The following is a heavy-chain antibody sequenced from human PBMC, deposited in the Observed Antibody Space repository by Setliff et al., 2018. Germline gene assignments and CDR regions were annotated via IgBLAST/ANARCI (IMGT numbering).Heavy chain of an antibody. V-gene: IGHV4-59*01. CDR3: ARKVEKWLTPHFDQ. J-gene: IGHJ4*02. CDR2: VHFTGST. D-gene: IGHD6-19*01. Sequence: SETLSLTCTVSGASIRNYYWTWIRQPPGKGLEWIGYVHFTGSTNYNPSLKSRVTMSADVSKNQFSLKLSSVTAADTAVYYCARKVEKWLTPHFDQWGQGALVTVSS. CDR1: GASIRNYY.